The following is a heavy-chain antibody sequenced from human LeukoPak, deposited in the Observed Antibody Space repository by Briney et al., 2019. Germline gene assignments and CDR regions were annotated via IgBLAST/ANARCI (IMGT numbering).Heavy chain of an antibody. D-gene: IGHD6-13*01. CDR3: ARLGWAGIAAAVDY. CDR1: GGSISSSSYY. J-gene: IGHJ4*02. CDR2: IYYSGST. Sequence: SETLSLTCTVSGGSISSSSYYWGWIRQPPGKGLEWIGSIYYSGSTYHNPSLKSRVTISVDTSKNQFSLKLSSVTAADTAVYYCARLGWAGIAAAVDYWGQGTLVTVSS. V-gene: IGHV4-39*01.